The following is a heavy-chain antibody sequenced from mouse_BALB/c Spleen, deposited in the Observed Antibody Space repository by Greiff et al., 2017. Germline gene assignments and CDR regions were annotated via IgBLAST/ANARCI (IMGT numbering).Heavy chain of an antibody. V-gene: IGHV5-17*02. CDR2: ISSGSSTI. Sequence: EVQLQQSGGGLVQPGGSRKLSCAASGFTFSSFGMHWVRQAPEKGLEWVAYISSGSSTIYYADTVKGRFTISRDNPKNTLFLQMTSLRSEDTAMYYCARLGGYYAMDYWGQGTSVTVSS. CDR1: GFTFSSFG. CDR3: ARLGGYYAMDY. J-gene: IGHJ4*01.